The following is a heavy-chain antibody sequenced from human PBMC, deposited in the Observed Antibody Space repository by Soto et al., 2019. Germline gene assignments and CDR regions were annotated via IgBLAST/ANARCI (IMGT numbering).Heavy chain of an antibody. CDR3: ASFTKSAGFDY. J-gene: IGHJ4*02. D-gene: IGHD6-13*01. CDR2: IYYSGST. CDR1: GCC. V-gene: IGHV4-61*08. Sequence: GCCRSCIREPPGKGLEWIGYIYYSGSTNYNPSLKSRVTISVDTSKNQFSLKLSSVTAADTAVYYCASFTKSAGFDYWGQGTLVTVS.